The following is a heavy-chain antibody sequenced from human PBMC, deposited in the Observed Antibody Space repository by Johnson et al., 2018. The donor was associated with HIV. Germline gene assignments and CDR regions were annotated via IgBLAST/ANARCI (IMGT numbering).Heavy chain of an antibody. J-gene: IGHJ3*02. D-gene: IGHD5-12*01. V-gene: IGHV3-66*01. CDR2: IYSGGST. Sequence: MLLVESGGGLVQPGGSLRLSCTASGFTVSSNYMSWVRQAPGKGLEWVSVIYSGGSTYYTDSVKGRFTISRDNSKNTLYLQMTSLRAEETAVYYCAGLPDAFDIWGQGTMVTVSS. CDR1: GFTVSSNY. CDR3: AGLPDAFDI.